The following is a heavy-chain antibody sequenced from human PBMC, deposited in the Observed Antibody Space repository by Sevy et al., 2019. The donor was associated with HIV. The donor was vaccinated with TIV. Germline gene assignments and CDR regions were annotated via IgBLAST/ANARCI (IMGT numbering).Heavy chain of an antibody. CDR2: IRSKAGGGTT. D-gene: IGHD2-15*01. V-gene: IGHV3-15*01. J-gene: IGHJ4*02. CDR1: GFTFSNAW. Sequence: GGSLRLSCAASGFTFSNAWMSWVRQSPGKGLEWVGRIRSKAGGGTTDYATIVKGKFTISRDDSIDILYLQLISLETEDLVVYYCTTDHRRDGIVVVPFEYWGQGTLVTVSS. CDR3: TTDHRRDGIVVVPFEY.